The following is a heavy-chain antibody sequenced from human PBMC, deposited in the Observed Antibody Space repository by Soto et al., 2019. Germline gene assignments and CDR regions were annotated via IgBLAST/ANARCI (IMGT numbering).Heavy chain of an antibody. CDR1: GESISSSSYY. J-gene: IGHJ4*02. CDR3: ARQRTTVVTQAYFDH. Sequence: SETLSLTCIVSGESISSSSYYWGWIRQPPGKGLEWIGSIYYSGRTYYNPSFKSQVTISIDTSKNQFSLKLSSVTATDTAVYYCARQRTTVVTQAYFDHWGQGALVTVSS. D-gene: IGHD2-21*02. V-gene: IGHV4-39*01. CDR2: IYYSGRT.